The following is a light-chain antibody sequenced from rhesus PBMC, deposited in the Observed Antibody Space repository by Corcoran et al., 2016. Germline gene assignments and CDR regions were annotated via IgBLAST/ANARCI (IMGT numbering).Light chain of an antibody. CDR2: ATS. Sequence: DTQMTQTPSSLSASVGDRVPVTCRASQGIDREVSWSQQKPGKAPTLLIYATSILQTGVSSRFSGSGSGIDFTLTISSLQPEDVATYYCLQDYTTPLTFGGGTTVEIK. J-gene: IGKJ4*01. CDR3: LQDYTTPLT. CDR1: QGIDRE. V-gene: IGKV1-94*01.